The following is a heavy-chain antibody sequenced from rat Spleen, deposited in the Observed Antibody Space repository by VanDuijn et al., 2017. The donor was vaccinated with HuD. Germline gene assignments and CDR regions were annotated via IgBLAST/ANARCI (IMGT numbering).Heavy chain of an antibody. Sequence: EVQLVESGGGLLQPGRSLKLSCAASGFTFSDYYMAWVRQAPTKGLEWVASLSYDGGSTYYRDSVKGRFTISRDNEKSSLYLQMDSLRSEDTATYYCARQNWPYYFDYWGQGVMVTVSS. J-gene: IGHJ2*01. CDR1: GFTFSDYY. D-gene: IGHD5-1*01. CDR2: LSYDGGST. CDR3: ARQNWPYYFDY. V-gene: IGHV5-20*01.